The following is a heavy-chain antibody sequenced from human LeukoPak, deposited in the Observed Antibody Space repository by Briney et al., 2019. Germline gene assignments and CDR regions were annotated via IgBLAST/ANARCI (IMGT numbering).Heavy chain of an antibody. CDR2: INHSGST. CDR1: GGSISSYY. J-gene: IGHJ5*02. V-gene: IGHV4-34*01. D-gene: IGHD3-3*01. CDR3: ARLRFLEWLFKPHGWFDP. Sequence: SETLSLTCTVSGGSISSYYWSWIRQPPGKGLEWIGEINHSGSTNYNPSLKSRVTISVDTSKNQFSLKLSSVTAADTAVYYCARLRFLEWLFKPHGWFDPWGQGTLVTVSS.